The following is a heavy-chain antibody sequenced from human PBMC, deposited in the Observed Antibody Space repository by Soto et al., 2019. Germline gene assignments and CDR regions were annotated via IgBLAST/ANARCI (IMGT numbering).Heavy chain of an antibody. Sequence: GGSLRLSCEASGFTFNAYSMRWVRQPPGKGLEWLAAIWYDGTQKYYADSVKGRFIISRDNSKKTLYLEMNSLRAEDTAVYYCARAGGTTVTGLWHFDSWGQGTLVTVSS. CDR2: IWYDGTQK. CDR3: ARAGGTTVTGLWHFDS. CDR1: GFTFNAYS. V-gene: IGHV3-33*01. J-gene: IGHJ4*02. D-gene: IGHD4-17*01.